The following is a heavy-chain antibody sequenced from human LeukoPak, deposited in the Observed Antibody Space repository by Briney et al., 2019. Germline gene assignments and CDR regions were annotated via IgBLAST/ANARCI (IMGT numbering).Heavy chain of an antibody. CDR2: ISSSSSYT. D-gene: IGHD1-26*01. J-gene: IGHJ5*02. Sequence: PGGSLRLSCAASGFTFSDYYMSGIRQAPGKGRDGVSYISSSSSYTNYADSVKGRFTISRDNAKNSLYLQMNSLRAEDTAVYYCARDGATRPFWFDPWGQGTLVTVSS. CDR1: GFTFSDYY. CDR3: ARDGATRPFWFDP. V-gene: IGHV3-11*05.